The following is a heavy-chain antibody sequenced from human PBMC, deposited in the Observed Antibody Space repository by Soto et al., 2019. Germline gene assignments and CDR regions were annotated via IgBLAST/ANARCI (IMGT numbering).Heavy chain of an antibody. J-gene: IGHJ4*02. D-gene: IGHD2-2*01. CDR3: ARDKGYCSSTSCSRVIYYFDY. CDR2: IWSDGSNK. V-gene: IGHV3-33*01. CDR1: GFTISSYG. Sequence: QVQLVESGGGVVQPGRSLRLSCAASGFTISSYGMHGVRQAPGKGLEWVAVIWSDGSNKYYADSVKGRFTISRDNSKNTLYLQMNSLRAEDTAVYYCARDKGYCSSTSCSRVIYYFDYWGQGTLVTVSS.